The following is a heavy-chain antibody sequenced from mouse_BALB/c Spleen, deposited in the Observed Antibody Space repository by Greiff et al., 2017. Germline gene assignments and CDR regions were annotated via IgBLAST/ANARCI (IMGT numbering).Heavy chain of an antibody. D-gene: IGHD1-1*02. J-gene: IGHJ3*01. CDR1: GFTFSSYT. CDR2: ISNGGGST. CDR3: ARHYYGVAY. V-gene: IGHV5-12-2*01. Sequence: EVMLVESGGGLVQPGGSLKLSCAASGFTFSSYTMSWVRQTPEKRLEWVAYISNGGGSTYYPDTVKGRFTISRDNAKNTLYLQMSSLKSEDTAMYYCARHYYGVAYWGQGTLVTVSA.